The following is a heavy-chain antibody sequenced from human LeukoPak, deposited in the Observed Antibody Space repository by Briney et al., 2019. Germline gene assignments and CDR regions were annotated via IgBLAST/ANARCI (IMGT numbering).Heavy chain of an antibody. J-gene: IGHJ3*02. CDR2: IYRSDVT. CDR1: GFTVSAKY. CDR3: AREDGIAAPRAFDI. V-gene: IGHV3-66*01. Sequence: QSGGSLRLSCAASGFTVSAKYMSWVRQAPGKGLDWVSVIYRSDVTYYADTVKGRFTIFTDKSKNMVYLQMNSLTVEDTAVYYCAREDGIAAPRAFDIWGQGTTVTVSS. D-gene: IGHD6-13*01.